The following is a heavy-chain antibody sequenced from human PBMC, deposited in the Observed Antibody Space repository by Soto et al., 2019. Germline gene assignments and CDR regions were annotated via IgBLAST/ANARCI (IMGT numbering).Heavy chain of an antibody. J-gene: IGHJ4*02. CDR1: GGSFTSNNW. CDR3: ASRDPGTSVDY. V-gene: IGHV4-4*02. D-gene: IGHD1-7*01. CDR2: IYRTGST. Sequence: SETLSLTCAVSGGSFTSNNWWTWVRQPPGQGLEWIGEIYRTGSTNYNPSLKSRVTLSLDKSETQFSLKVTSLTAADTAVYYCASRDPGTSVDYWGQGTLVTVSS.